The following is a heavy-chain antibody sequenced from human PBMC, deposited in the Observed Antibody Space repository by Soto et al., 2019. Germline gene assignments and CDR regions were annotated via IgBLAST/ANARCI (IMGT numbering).Heavy chain of an antibody. CDR1: GGSISSYY. D-gene: IGHD3-22*01. Sequence: SETLSLTCTVSGGSISSYYWSWIRQPPGKGLEWIGYIYYSGSTNYNPSLKSRVTISVDTSKNQFSLKLSSVTAADTAVYYCARGGSSKASGMGHDSSGYDYWGQGTLVTVSS. CDR2: IYYSGST. V-gene: IGHV4-59*01. J-gene: IGHJ4*02. CDR3: ARGGSSKASGMGHDSSGYDY.